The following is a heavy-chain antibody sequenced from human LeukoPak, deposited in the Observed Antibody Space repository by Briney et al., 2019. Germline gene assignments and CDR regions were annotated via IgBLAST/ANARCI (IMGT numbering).Heavy chain of an antibody. Sequence: GGSLRLSSAASGFTFSNYAMNWVRQAPGKGLEWVASISGSGDDPSYADSVKGRFTISRDNSRNTLYLQMNSLRAEDTAVYYCAKQFVDIWGQGTLVTVSS. CDR3: AKQFVDI. D-gene: IGHD5-24*01. CDR2: ISGSGDDP. V-gene: IGHV3-23*01. CDR1: GFTFSNYA. J-gene: IGHJ5*02.